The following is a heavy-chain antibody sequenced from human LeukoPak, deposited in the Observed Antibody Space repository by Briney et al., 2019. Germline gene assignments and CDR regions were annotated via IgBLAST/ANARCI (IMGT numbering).Heavy chain of an antibody. Sequence: SETLSLTCTVSGGSISSGSYYWSWIRQPAGKGLEWIGRIYSSGSTNYNPSLKSRVTISVDTSKNQFSLKLSSVTAADTAVYYCARLSPGSYSIDYWGQGTLVTVSS. CDR2: IYSSGST. V-gene: IGHV4-61*02. CDR1: GGSISSGSYY. D-gene: IGHD1-26*01. J-gene: IGHJ4*02. CDR3: ARLSPGSYSIDY.